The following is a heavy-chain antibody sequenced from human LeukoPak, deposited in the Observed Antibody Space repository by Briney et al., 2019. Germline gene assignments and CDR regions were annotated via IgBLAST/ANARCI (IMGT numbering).Heavy chain of an antibody. D-gene: IGHD2/OR15-2a*01. CDR1: GGSISSSSYY. V-gene: IGHV4-39*01. CDR2: IYYSGST. Sequence: SETLSLTCTVSGGSISSSSYYWGWIRQPPGKGLEWIGSIYYSGSTYYNPSLKSRVTISVDTSKNQFSLKLSSVTAADTAVYYCSSIWQKDAFDIWGQGTMVTVSS. J-gene: IGHJ3*02. CDR3: SSIWQKDAFDI.